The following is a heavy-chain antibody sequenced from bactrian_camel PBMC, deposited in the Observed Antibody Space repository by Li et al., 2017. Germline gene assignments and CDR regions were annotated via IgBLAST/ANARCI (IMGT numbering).Heavy chain of an antibody. J-gene: IGHJ6*01. CDR3: ASRPNLAAKCAAWPSARGLLVT. CDR2: TTTDADNT. CDR1: GFKFYNYA. Sequence: VQLVESGGGVVQPGGSLRLSCAASGFKFYNYAMSWVRQAPGKGLEWVAATTTDADNTYYADSVKGRFTISRDNAKNTLYLQLNSLKPEDSAMYYCASRPNLAAKCAAWPSARGLLVTGAKGPRSPSP. D-gene: IGHD1*01. V-gene: IGHV3S31*01.